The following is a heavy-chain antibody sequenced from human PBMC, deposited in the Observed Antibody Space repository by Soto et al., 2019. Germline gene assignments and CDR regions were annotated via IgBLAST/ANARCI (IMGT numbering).Heavy chain of an antibody. V-gene: IGHV1-69*02. D-gene: IGHD3-22*01. CDR2: IIPILRIA. CDR3: ASRYDSSDY. Sequence: QVQLVQSGAEVKKPGSSVKVSCKASGGTFSTYTISWVRQAPGQGLEWMGRIIPILRIANYAQKFQGRVTITAYKSTSTAYMVLSSLRSEDTAVYYCASRYDSSDYWGQGTLVTVSS. CDR1: GGTFSTYT. J-gene: IGHJ4*02.